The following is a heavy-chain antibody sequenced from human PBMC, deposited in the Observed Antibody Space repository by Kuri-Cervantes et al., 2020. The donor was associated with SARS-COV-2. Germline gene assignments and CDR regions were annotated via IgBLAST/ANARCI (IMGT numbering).Heavy chain of an antibody. V-gene: IGHV1-2*02. CDR3: ARDPTGYCSGGSCYLDSWFDP. CDR2: INPNSGGT. D-gene: IGHD2-15*01. Sequence: ASVKVSCKASGYTFTGYYMHWVRQAPGQGLEWMGWINPNSGGTNYAQKFQGRVTMTRDTSISTAYMELSRLRSDDTAVYYCARDPTGYCSGGSCYLDSWFDPWGQGILVTVSS. CDR1: GYTFTGYY. J-gene: IGHJ5*02.